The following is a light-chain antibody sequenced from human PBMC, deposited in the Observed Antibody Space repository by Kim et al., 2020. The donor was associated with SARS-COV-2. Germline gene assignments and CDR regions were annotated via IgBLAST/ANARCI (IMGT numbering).Light chain of an antibody. CDR1: SGRIATNY. Sequence: GETVSSSCTRSSGRIATNYVQWYLQRPGSAPTTVIFEDSERPSGVPGRFSGSIDSSSNSASLTISGLKPEDEADYYCQSYDADNVVFGGGTQLTVL. CDR3: QSYDADNVV. V-gene: IGLV6-57*03. J-gene: IGLJ7*01. CDR2: EDS.